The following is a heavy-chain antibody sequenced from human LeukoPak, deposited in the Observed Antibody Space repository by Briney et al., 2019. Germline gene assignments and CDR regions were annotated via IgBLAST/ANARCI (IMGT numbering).Heavy chain of an antibody. CDR3: ARDIAAAGRVLDY. V-gene: IGHV3-33*01. D-gene: IGHD6-13*01. CDR2: IWYDGSNK. Sequence: SGGSLRLSCAASGFTFSSYGMHWVRQAPGKGLEWVAAIWYDGSNKYYADSVKGRFTISRDNSKNTLYLQMNSLRAEDTAVYYRARDIAAAGRVLDYWGQGTLVTVSS. CDR1: GFTFSSYG. J-gene: IGHJ4*02.